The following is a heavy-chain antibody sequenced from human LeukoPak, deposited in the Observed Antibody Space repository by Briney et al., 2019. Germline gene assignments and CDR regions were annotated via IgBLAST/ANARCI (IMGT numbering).Heavy chain of an antibody. D-gene: IGHD4-17*01. Sequence: GGSLRLSCAASGFTFSSYEMNWVRQAPGKGLEWVSYISSSGSTIYYADSVKGRFTISRDNAKNSLYLQMNSLRAEDTAVYYCARSSLRFDYWGQGTLVTVSS. CDR3: ARSSLRFDY. CDR1: GFTFSSYE. J-gene: IGHJ4*02. V-gene: IGHV3-48*03. CDR2: ISSSGSTI.